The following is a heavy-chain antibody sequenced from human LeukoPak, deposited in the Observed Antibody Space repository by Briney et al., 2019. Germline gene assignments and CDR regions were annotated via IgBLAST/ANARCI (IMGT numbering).Heavy chain of an antibody. Sequence: GGSLGLSCAASGFTFSAYGMHWVRQAPGKGLERVAFLRYDGSNKYYADSVKGRFTISRDNSKNTLYLQMNSLRAEDTAVYYCAKDVVNCGSTSCYFYYYMDVWGKGTTVTVSS. CDR1: GFTFSAYG. CDR3: AKDVVNCGSTSCYFYYYMDV. D-gene: IGHD2-2*01. CDR2: LRYDGSNK. V-gene: IGHV3-30*02. J-gene: IGHJ6*03.